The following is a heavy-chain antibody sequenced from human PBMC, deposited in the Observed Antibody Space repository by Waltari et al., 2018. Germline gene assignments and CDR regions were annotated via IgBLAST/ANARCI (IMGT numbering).Heavy chain of an antibody. CDR3: ARVSGVYYFDY. CDR1: GYSITTGYY. Sequence: QVQLQESGPGLVKPSETLSLTCGVSGYSITTGYYWGWIRQPPGKGLEWIGSIYHSGRAYYKPSFKGRGSMSVDTSKNHFSLKVTSVTAADTAIYFCARVSGVYYFDYWGQGNLVTVS. CDR2: IYHSGRA. D-gene: IGHD2-8*01. J-gene: IGHJ4*02. V-gene: IGHV4-38-2*01.